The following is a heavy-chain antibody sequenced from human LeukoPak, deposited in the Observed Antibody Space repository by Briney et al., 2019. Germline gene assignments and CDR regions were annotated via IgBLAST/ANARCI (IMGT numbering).Heavy chain of an antibody. J-gene: IGHJ4*02. V-gene: IGHV1-46*01. Sequence: ASVKVSCKASGYTFTSYYMHWVRQAPGQGLEWMGIINPSGGSTSYAQKFQGRVTMTRDTSTSTVCMELSSLRSEDTAVYYCARDVIVGAIDYWGQGTLVTVSS. CDR2: INPSGGST. CDR1: GYTFTSYY. CDR3: ARDVIVGAIDY. D-gene: IGHD1-26*01.